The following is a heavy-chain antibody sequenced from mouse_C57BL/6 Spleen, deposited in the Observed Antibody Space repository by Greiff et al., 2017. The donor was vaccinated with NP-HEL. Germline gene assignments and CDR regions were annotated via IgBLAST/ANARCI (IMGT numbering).Heavy chain of an antibody. D-gene: IGHD1-1*01. J-gene: IGHJ2*01. Sequence: VKLMESGPGLVAPSQSLSITCTVSGFSLTSYGVSWVRQPPGKGLEWLGVIWGDGSTNYHSALISRLSISKDNSKGQVFLKLNSLQTDDTATYYCSKQGITTWGDYWGQGTTLTVSS. CDR1: GFSLTSYG. V-gene: IGHV2-3*01. CDR2: IWGDGST. CDR3: SKQGITTWGDY.